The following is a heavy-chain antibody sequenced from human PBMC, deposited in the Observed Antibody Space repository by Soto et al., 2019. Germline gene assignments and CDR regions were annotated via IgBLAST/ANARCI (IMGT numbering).Heavy chain of an antibody. Sequence: EASVKVSCKVSGYTLTELSMHWVRQAPGKGLEWMGGFDPEDGETIYAQKFQGRVTMTEDTSTDTAYMELSSLRSEDTAVYYCATADSSSWYSPGFDYWGQGTLVTVSS. CDR2: FDPEDGET. D-gene: IGHD6-13*01. V-gene: IGHV1-24*01. CDR1: GYTLTELS. J-gene: IGHJ4*02. CDR3: ATADSSSWYSPGFDY.